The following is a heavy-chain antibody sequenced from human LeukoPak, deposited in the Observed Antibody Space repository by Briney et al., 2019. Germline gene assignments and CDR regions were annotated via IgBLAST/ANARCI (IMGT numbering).Heavy chain of an antibody. CDR3: ARPTRHYGSGSYPT. V-gene: IGHV4-34*01. Sequence: GSLRLSCEASGFTFSIYAMSWVRQPPGKGLEWIGEINHSGSTNYNPSLKSRVTISVDTSKNQFSLKLSSVTAADTAVYYCARPTRHYGSGSYPTWGQGTLVTVSS. D-gene: IGHD3-10*01. CDR2: INHSGST. J-gene: IGHJ5*02. CDR1: GFTFSIYA.